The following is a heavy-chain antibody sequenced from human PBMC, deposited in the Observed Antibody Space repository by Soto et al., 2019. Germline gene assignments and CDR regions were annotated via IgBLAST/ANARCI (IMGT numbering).Heavy chain of an antibody. CDR2: IWEDGSEE. V-gene: IGHV3-33*01. CDR1: GFIFSNSL. D-gene: IGHD3-10*02. CDR3: AREPEGSVFGLDS. J-gene: IGHJ4*02. Sequence: QVQLVESGGGVVQPGRSLRLSCAASGFIFSNSLMHWVRQAPGKGLEWVAVIWEDGSEEYYADSVKGRFTISRDNSMNTLYLQMDRLRVDVMAIYYCAREPEGSVFGLDSWGQGTLVTVSS.